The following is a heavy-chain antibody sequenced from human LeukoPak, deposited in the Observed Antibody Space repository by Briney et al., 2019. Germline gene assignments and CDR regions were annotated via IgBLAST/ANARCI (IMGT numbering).Heavy chain of an antibody. J-gene: IGHJ4*02. V-gene: IGHV4-39*01. CDR2: IYYSGST. Sequence: SETLSLTCTVSGGSISSSSYYWGWIRQPPGKGLEWIGSIYYSGSTYYNPSLKSRVTISVDTSKNQFSLKLSSVTAADTAVYYCARADYDILTGYFPLPDYWGQGTLVTVSS. CDR1: GGSISSSSYY. D-gene: IGHD3-9*01. CDR3: ARADYDILTGYFPLPDY.